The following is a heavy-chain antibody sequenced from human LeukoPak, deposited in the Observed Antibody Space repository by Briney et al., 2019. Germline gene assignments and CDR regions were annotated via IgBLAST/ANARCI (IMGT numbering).Heavy chain of an antibody. J-gene: IGHJ3*02. Sequence: PSETLSLTCTVSGGSISSYYWSWIRQPPGKGMEWLGYIYYSGSTNYNPSLKTRVTISVDTSKNQFSLKLSSVTAADTAVYYCARRKFLWFDPPPTAFDIWGQGTMVTVSS. D-gene: IGHD3-10*01. CDR1: GGSISSYY. CDR3: ARRKFLWFDPPPTAFDI. CDR2: IYYSGST. V-gene: IGHV4-59*12.